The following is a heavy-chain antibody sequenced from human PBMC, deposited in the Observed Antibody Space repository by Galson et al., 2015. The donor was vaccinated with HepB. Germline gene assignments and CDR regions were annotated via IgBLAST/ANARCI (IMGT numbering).Heavy chain of an antibody. CDR1: GYGFTNYW. J-gene: IGHJ4*02. V-gene: IGHV5-51*03. Sequence: QSGAEVKRPGGSLKISCKGSGYGFTNYWIGWVRQMPGKGLEWMGIIYPGDSDIRYSPSFQGQVTISVDKSVSTAYLQWSSLKASDTAMYYCARRIQLWSFDYWGQGTLVTVSS. CDR3: ARRIQLWSFDY. CDR2: IYPGDSDI. D-gene: IGHD5-24*01.